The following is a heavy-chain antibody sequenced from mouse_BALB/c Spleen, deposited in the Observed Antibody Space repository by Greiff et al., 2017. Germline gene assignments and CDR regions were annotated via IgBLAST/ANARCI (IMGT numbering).Heavy chain of an antibody. CDR1: GFTFSSYT. D-gene: IGHD1-1*01. J-gene: IGHJ2*01. V-gene: IGHV5-12-2*01. CDR3: ARHESSSYFDY. CDR2: ISNGGGST. Sequence: DVMLVESGGGLVQPGGSLKLSCAASGFTFSSYTMSWVRQTPEKRLEWVAYISNGGGSTYYPDTVKGRFTISRDNAKNTLYLQMSSLKSEDTAMYYCARHESSSYFDYWGQGTTLTVSS.